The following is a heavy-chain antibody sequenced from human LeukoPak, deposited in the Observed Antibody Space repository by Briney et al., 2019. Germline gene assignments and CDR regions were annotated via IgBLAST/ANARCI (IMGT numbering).Heavy chain of an antibody. CDR1: GASITRDY. CDR3: AREGGFYRPLDY. V-gene: IGHV4-4*08. CDR2: IYSGGST. Sequence: SETLSLTCTVSGASITRDYWTWIRQSPGRGLEWVAYIYSGGSTKYNPSLKSRLTLSVDTSRNQFSLKLSSVTAADTAVYYCAREGGFYRPLDYSGQGTLVTVSS. D-gene: IGHD6-25*01. J-gene: IGHJ4*02.